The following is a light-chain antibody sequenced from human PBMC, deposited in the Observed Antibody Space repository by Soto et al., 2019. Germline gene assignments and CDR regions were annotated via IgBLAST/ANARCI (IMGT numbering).Light chain of an antibody. CDR1: QSVISSY. J-gene: IGKJ5*01. CDR2: GTS. Sequence: EIVLTQSPGTLSLSPGERATLSCRSSQSVISSYLAWYQQRPGQAPRLLIYGTSSRATGIPDRFSGSGSGTDFTLTISRLKPEDFAVYYCQHYCRSPLVTFGQGTRLEIK. CDR3: QHYCRSPLVT. V-gene: IGKV3-20*01.